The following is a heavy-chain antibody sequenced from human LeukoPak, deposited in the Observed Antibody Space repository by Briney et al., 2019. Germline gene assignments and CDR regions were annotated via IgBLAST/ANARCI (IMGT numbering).Heavy chain of an antibody. D-gene: IGHD4-17*01. CDR2: ISSSSSYT. Sequence: GGSLRLSCVASGFTFSDYYMSWIRQAPGKGLEWVSYISSSSSYTNYADSVKGRFTISRDNAKNSLYLQMNSQRAEDTAVYYCAKDGDYIDYWGQGTLVTVSS. V-gene: IGHV3-11*05. CDR3: AKDGDYIDY. CDR1: GFTFSDYY. J-gene: IGHJ4*02.